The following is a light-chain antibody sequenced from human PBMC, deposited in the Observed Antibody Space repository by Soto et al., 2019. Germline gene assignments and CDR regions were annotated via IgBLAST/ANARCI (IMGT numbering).Light chain of an antibody. CDR2: GAS. CDR1: QSVSSN. J-gene: IGKJ2*01. CDR3: QQYNSWPYT. Sequence: EIVMTQSPATLSVSPGERATLSCRASQSVSSNLAWYQQKPGQAPRLLIYGASTRATGIPARFSGSGSGTEFTLTISSLQSEDFAVSYCQQYNSWPYTLGQGTKLEIK. V-gene: IGKV3-15*01.